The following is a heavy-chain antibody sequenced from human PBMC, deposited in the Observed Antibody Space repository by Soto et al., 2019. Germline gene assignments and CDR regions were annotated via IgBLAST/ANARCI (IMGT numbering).Heavy chain of an antibody. CDR2: IIPIFGTA. CDR3: ARTPITMVRGVMGYYYYGMDV. V-gene: IGHV1-69*01. Sequence: QVQLVQSGAEVKKPGSAVKVSCKASGGTFSSYAISWVRQAPGQGLEWMGGIIPIFGTANYAQKFQGRVTITADESTIRAYMELSSLRSEDTAVYYCARTPITMVRGVMGYYYYGMDVWGQGTTVTVSS. D-gene: IGHD3-10*01. CDR1: GGTFSSYA. J-gene: IGHJ6*02.